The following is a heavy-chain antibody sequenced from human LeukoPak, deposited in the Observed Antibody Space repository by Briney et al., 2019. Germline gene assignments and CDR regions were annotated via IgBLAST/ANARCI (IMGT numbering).Heavy chain of an antibody. D-gene: IGHD1-26*01. J-gene: IGHJ4*02. V-gene: IGHV3-30-3*01. CDR3: AKDGPHSGISTDFDY. CDR2: ISYDGSNK. CDR1: GFTFSSYA. Sequence: GGSLRLSCAASGFTFSSYAMHWVRQAPGKGLEWVAVISYDGSNKYYADSVKGRFTISRDNSKNTLYLQMNSLRAEDTAVYYCAKDGPHSGISTDFDYWGQGTLVTVSS.